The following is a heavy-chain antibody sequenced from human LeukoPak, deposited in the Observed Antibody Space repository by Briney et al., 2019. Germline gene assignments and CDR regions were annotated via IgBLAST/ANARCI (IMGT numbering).Heavy chain of an antibody. J-gene: IGHJ1*01. CDR2: IYHSGST. CDR1: GFSISSGYY. V-gene: IGHV4-38-2*02. CDR3: ARVAAGTGFFQH. Sequence: PSETLSLTCSVSGFSISSGYYWGWIRPPPGKGLEWIGSIYHSGSTYYNPSLKSRVTISVDTSKNQFSLKLSSVTAADTAVYYCARVAAGTGFFQHWGQGTLVTVSS. D-gene: IGHD6-13*01.